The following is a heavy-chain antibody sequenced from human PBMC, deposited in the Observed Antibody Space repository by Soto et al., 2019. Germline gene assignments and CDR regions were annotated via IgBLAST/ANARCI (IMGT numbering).Heavy chain of an antibody. Sequence: GGSLRLSCAASEFTFSSYWMHWVRQTPGKGLVWVSHINSDGSSATYADSVKGRFTISRDNAKNTLYLQMNSLRAEDTAVYYCARDRYGSMDYWGQGTLVTVSS. D-gene: IGHD4-17*01. CDR3: ARDRYGSMDY. CDR2: INSDGSSA. CDR1: EFTFSSYW. J-gene: IGHJ4*02. V-gene: IGHV3-74*01.